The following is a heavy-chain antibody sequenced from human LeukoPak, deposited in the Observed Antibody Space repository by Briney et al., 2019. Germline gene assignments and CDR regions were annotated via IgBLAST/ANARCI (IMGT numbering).Heavy chain of an antibody. Sequence: ASVKVSCKASGYTFNTYGITWVRQAPGQGLEWMGWISGYNGKTKYAQKLQDRVTMTTDTSTTTAYMELRSLRSDDTAVYYCARAGAVVDNWFDPGGKGTRVTVPS. CDR1: GYTFNTYG. CDR2: ISGYNGKT. CDR3: ARAGAVVDNWFDP. V-gene: IGHV1-18*01. J-gene: IGHJ5*02. D-gene: IGHD2-15*01.